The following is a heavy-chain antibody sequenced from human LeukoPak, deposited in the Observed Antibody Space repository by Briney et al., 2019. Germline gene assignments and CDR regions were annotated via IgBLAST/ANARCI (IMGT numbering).Heavy chain of an antibody. Sequence: PSETLSLTCAVSGYSFSSGYYWGWIRQPPGKGPEWIGSMSHNTGTYYNPSLKSRVTISMDTSKNQFSLRLSSVTAADTAVYYCASYYASGVSAYNYYGMDVWGKGTTVTVSS. CDR2: MSHNTGT. D-gene: IGHD3-10*01. CDR1: GYSFSSGYY. CDR3: ASYYASGVSAYNYYGMDV. J-gene: IGHJ6*04. V-gene: IGHV4-38-2*01.